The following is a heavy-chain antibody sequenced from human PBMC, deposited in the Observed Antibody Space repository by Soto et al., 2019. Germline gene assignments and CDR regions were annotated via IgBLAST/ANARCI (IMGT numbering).Heavy chain of an antibody. Sequence: PGGSLRLSCAASGFTLSNYWMHWVRQAPGKGLVWLSRIKSDGSSTSYADSVKGRFTISRDNAKNTVYLQMNSLRAEDTAVYYCARGRWDRLPDHLGQGTLVTVSS. D-gene: IGHD1-26*01. V-gene: IGHV3-74*01. CDR1: GFTLSNYW. CDR3: ARGRWDRLPDH. CDR2: IKSDGSST. J-gene: IGHJ5*02.